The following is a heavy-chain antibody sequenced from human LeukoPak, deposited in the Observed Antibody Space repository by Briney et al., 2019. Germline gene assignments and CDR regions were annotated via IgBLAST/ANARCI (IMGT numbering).Heavy chain of an antibody. V-gene: IGHV3-7*01. CDR2: IKEDGSEK. D-gene: IGHD6-13*01. J-gene: IGHJ4*02. Sequence: GGSLSLSCAASGFTSSNYWMSWVRQAPGKGLEWVANIKEDGSEKYYVDSVKGRFTISRDNARNSLYLQMNSLRAEDTAVYYCASGRQLGYRGQGTLVTVSS. CDR3: ASGRQLGY. CDR1: GFTSSNYW.